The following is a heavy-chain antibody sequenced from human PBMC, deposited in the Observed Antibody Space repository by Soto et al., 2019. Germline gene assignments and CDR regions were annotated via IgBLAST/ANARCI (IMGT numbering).Heavy chain of an antibody. CDR2: ISSSGSTI. Sequence: GGSLRLSCAASGFTFSDYYMSWIRQAPGKGLEWVSYISSSGSTIYYADSVKGRFTISRDNAKNSLYLQMNSLRAEDTAVYYCARDLALLWFGDLFGHDAFDIWGQGTMVTVSS. J-gene: IGHJ3*02. CDR1: GFTFSDYY. CDR3: ARDLALLWFGDLFGHDAFDI. D-gene: IGHD3-10*01. V-gene: IGHV3-11*01.